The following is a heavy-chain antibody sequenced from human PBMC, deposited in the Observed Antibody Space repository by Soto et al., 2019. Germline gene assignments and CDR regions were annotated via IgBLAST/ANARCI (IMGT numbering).Heavy chain of an antibody. Sequence: EVQLLESGGGLVQPGGSLRLFCAASGFTFSSYAMSWFRQAPGKGLQWVSTIIGSGSSTYYADSLKGRVNISRNNSNNTVYLQMKSRGDEDTAGYSGAKCSREGSGVQWGQGTLVTVSS. J-gene: IGHJ4*02. CDR2: IIGSGSST. D-gene: IGHD2-15*01. CDR1: GFTFSSYA. CDR3: AKCSREGSGVQ. V-gene: IGHV3-23*01.